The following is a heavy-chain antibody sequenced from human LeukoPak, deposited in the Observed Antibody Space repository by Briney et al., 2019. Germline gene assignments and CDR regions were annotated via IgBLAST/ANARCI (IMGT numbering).Heavy chain of an antibody. V-gene: IGHV3-13*05. Sequence: GGSLRLSCAASGFTFSSYDMHWVRQATGKGLEWVSSIGTAGDPYYPGSVKGRFTISRENAKNSLYLQMNSLRAGDTAVYYCARAVLDILTGSGAFDIWGQGTMVTVSS. J-gene: IGHJ3*02. CDR2: IGTAGDP. CDR3: ARAVLDILTGSGAFDI. D-gene: IGHD3-9*01. CDR1: GFTFSSYD.